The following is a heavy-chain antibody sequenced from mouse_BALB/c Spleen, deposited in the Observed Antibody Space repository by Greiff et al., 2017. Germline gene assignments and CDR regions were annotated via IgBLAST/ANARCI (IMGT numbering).Heavy chain of an antibody. CDR1: GFNIKDYY. V-gene: IGHV14-1*02. Sequence: DVQLQESGAELVRPGALVKLSCKASGFNIKDYYMHWVKQRPEQGLEWIGWIDPENGNTIYDPKFQGKASITADTSSNTAYLQLSSLTSEDTAVYYCARPGESPMDYWGQGTSVTVSS. CDR3: ARPGESPMDY. CDR2: IDPENGNT. J-gene: IGHJ4*01.